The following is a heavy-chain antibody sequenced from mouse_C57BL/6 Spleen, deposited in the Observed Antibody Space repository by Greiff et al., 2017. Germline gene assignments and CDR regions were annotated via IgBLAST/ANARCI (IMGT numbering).Heavy chain of an antibody. D-gene: IGHD1-1*01. CDR3: ATPYYYGSSSFAY. J-gene: IGHJ3*01. CDR2: ISYDGSN. CDR1: GYSITSGYY. V-gene: IGHV3-6*01. Sequence: EVKLQESGPGLVKPSQSLSLTCSVTGYSITSGYYWNWIRQFPGNKLEWMGYISYDGSNNYNPSLKNRISITRDTSKNQFFLKLNSVTTEDTATYYCATPYYYGSSSFAYWGQGTLVTVSA.